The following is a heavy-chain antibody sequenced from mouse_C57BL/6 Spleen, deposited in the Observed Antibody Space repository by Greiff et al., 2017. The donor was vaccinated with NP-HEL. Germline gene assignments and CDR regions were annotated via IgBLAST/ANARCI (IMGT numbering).Heavy chain of an antibody. CDR2: IRNKANGYTT. J-gene: IGHJ3*01. Sequence: VQLKESGGGLVQPGGSLSLSCAASGFTFTDYYMSWVRQPPGKALEWLGFIRNKANGYTTEYSASVKGRFTISRDNSQSILYLQMNALRAEDSATYYCASGDYDWFAYWGQGTLVTVSA. CDR1: GFTFTDYY. V-gene: IGHV7-3*01. CDR3: ASGDYDWFAY. D-gene: IGHD2-4*01.